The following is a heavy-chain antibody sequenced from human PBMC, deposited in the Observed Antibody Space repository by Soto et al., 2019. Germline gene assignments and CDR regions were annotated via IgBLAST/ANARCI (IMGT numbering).Heavy chain of an antibody. Sequence: EVQLLESGGDLVQPGGSLRLSCAASGFSFSSYGMSWVRQAPGKGLEWVSSISGGGGTTYYADSVKGRFTISRDNSKTTLYLQMNSRKVEAPAYYYFAKRSPVSTYYFDSWGQGTLVTVSS. CDR1: GFSFSSYG. V-gene: IGHV3-23*01. J-gene: IGHJ4*02. CDR3: AKRSPVSTYYFDS. CDR2: ISGGGGTT.